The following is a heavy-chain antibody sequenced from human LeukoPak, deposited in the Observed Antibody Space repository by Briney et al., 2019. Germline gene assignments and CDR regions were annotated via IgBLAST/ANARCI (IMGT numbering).Heavy chain of an antibody. CDR3: ARIRAGGGFDY. D-gene: IGHD6-13*01. J-gene: IGHJ4*02. V-gene: IGHV4-4*02. CDR2: IYHTGST. CDR1: GFTFDDYW. Sequence: PGGSLRLSCGASGFTFDDYWMSWVRQPPGKGLEWIGEIYHTGSTNDNPALKSRVTISVDKSKNQFSLKLSSVTAADTAVYYCARIRAGGGFDYWGQGTLVTVSS.